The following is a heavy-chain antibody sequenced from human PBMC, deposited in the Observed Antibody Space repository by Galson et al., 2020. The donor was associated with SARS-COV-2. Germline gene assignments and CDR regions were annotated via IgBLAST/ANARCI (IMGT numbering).Heavy chain of an antibody. CDR1: GYTLTDSY. D-gene: IGHD3-9*01. CDR3: ARLRYYDVLTGYIVDV. CDR2: LTPKSGGT. V-gene: IGHV1-2*02. J-gene: IGHJ6*01. Sequence: ASVKVSCEASGYTLTDSYIHLVRKAPGKGLGWIGWLTPKSGGTNYAQKFEGRVTMTRDTSTTTAYMELSRLRADDTAVYYCARLRYYDVLTGYIVDVWGQGTMVTVSS.